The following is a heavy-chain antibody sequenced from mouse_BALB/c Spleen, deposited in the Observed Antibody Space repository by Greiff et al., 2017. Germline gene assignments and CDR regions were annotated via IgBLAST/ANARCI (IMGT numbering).Heavy chain of an antibody. CDR3: ARIYGNYDY. Sequence: DVKLQESGGGLVQPGGSRKLSCAASGFTFSSFGMHWVRQAPEKGLEWVAYISSGSSTIYYADTVKGRFTISRDNPKNTLFLQMTSLRSEDTAMYYCARIYGNYDYWGQGTTLTVSS. V-gene: IGHV5-17*02. D-gene: IGHD2-1*01. J-gene: IGHJ2*01. CDR2: ISSGSSTI. CDR1: GFTFSSFG.